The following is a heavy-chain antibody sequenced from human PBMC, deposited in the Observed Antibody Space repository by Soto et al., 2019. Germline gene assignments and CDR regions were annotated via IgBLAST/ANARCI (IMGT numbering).Heavy chain of an antibody. CDR2: IWDDGTNK. CDR3: VRDLREDGCSSYSCFYFDY. Sequence: QVQLVESGGGVVQPGRSLRLSCAASGFSFSTYGMHWVRQAPGKGLGGVAVIWDDGTNKYYAGSVKGRFNISRDNSKNTLYMQMNRLRAEDTAVYYCVRDLREDGCSSYSCFYFDYWGQGTLVTVSS. D-gene: IGHD2-2*01. V-gene: IGHV3-33*01. J-gene: IGHJ4*02. CDR1: GFSFSTYG.